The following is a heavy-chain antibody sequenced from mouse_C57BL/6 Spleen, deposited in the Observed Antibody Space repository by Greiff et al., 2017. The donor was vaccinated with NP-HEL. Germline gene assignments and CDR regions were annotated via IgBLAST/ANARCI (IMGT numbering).Heavy chain of an antibody. J-gene: IGHJ3*01. CDR2: IDPENGDT. CDR1: GFNIKDDY. Sequence: VQLQQSGAELVRPGASVKLSCTASGFNIKDDYMHWVKQRPEQGLEWIGWIDPENGDTEYASKFQGKATITADTSSNTAYLQLSSLTSEDTAVYYCTPYGSSPTAWFAYWGQGTLVTVSA. V-gene: IGHV14-4*01. D-gene: IGHD1-1*01. CDR3: TPYGSSPTAWFAY.